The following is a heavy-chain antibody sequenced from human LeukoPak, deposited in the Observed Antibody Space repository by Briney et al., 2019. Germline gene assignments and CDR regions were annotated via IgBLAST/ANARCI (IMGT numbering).Heavy chain of an antibody. Sequence: TLSLTCPVSGASITSGDYYWNWIRQPAGKGLEWIGRIYTGGSTNYNPSLKSRITISLDTSKNQFSLKLRSVTAADTAVYYCATSIWFGDYYHYYMAVWGKGTTVTISS. CDR2: IYTGGST. CDR3: ATSIWFGDYYHYYMAV. V-gene: IGHV4-61*02. CDR1: GASITSGDYY. J-gene: IGHJ6*03. D-gene: IGHD3-10*01.